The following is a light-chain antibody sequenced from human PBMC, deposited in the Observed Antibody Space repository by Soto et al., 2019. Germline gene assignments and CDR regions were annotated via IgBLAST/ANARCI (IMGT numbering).Light chain of an antibody. Sequence: DIQMTQSPSSLSASVGDRVTITCRASQGILDYVAWFQQKPGKAPRLLIYAASTLHSGVPSRISGSGSGTDFTLAISSLQPEDVATYYCQKYNTAPQSFGQGTKVEIK. CDR2: AAS. J-gene: IGKJ1*01. V-gene: IGKV1-27*01. CDR1: QGILDY. CDR3: QKYNTAPQS.